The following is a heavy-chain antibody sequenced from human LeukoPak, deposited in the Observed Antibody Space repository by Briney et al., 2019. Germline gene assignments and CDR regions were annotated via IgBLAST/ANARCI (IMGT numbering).Heavy chain of an antibody. D-gene: IGHD5-18*01. Sequence: GTSVTVSCKASGFTFTSSAVQWVGQARGQRREGIGWIVVGSGNTNYAQKFQERVTITRDMSTSTAYMELSSLRSEDTAVYYCAGGYSYGLYGMDVWGKGTTVTVSS. CDR3: AGGYSYGLYGMDV. CDR2: IVVGSGNT. CDR1: GFTFTSSA. V-gene: IGHV1-58*01. J-gene: IGHJ6*04.